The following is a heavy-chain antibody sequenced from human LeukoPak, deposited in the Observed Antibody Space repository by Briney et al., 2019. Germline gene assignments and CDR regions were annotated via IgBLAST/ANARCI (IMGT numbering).Heavy chain of an antibody. Sequence: GGSLRLSCAASGFTFSGYEMNRVRRAAGKGLEWRSYFSRSGSIRYYADSVKGRFTISRDNAKNSLYLQMNSLRAEDTAVYYCARDTPSYSSGDIDYWGQGSLVTVSS. V-gene: IGHV3-48*03. CDR2: FSRSGSIR. D-gene: IGHD6-19*01. J-gene: IGHJ4*02. CDR3: ARDTPSYSSGDIDY. CDR1: GFTFSGYE.